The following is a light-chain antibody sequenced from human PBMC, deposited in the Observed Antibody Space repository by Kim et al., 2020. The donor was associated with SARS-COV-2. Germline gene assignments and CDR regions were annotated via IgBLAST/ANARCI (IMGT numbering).Light chain of an antibody. CDR3: QVWDSSPV. J-gene: IGLJ2*01. Sequence: SYELTQPPSVSVAPGKTARITCGGNNIGSKSVHWYQQKPGQAPVLVIYYDSDRPSGIPERFSGSNSGNTATLTISRVEAGDEADYYCQVWDSSPVFGGGTQLTVL. CDR1: NIGSKS. CDR2: YDS. V-gene: IGLV3-21*04.